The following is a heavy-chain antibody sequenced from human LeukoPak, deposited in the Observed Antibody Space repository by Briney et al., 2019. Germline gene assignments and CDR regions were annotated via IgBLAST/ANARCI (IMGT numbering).Heavy chain of an antibody. CDR3: VREGYSSYWSGNGAFDV. D-gene: IGHD6-13*01. CDR2: ISTNGGFK. V-gene: IGHV3-30*03. CDR1: GFTFSTYN. J-gene: IGHJ3*01. Sequence: GGSLRLSCAASGFTFSTYNMHWVRQAPGKGLEWVAVISTNGGFKCYTDSVKGRFTISRDNSDNTLYLQMKSLRVEDTAVFYCVREGYSSYWSGNGAFDVWGQGTMVTVSS.